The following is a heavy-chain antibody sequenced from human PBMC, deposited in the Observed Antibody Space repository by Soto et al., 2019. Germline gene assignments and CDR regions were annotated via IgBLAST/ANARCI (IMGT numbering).Heavy chain of an antibody. CDR1: GGSFSGYY. V-gene: IGHV4-34*01. CDR3: ARDWNQTNGWFDP. J-gene: IGHJ5*02. D-gene: IGHD1-1*01. Sequence: QVQLQQWGAGLLKPSETLSLTCAVYGGSFSGYYWSWIRQPPGKGLEWIGEINHSGSTNYNPSLKSRVTISVDTSKNQFSLKLSSVTAADTAVYYCARDWNQTNGWFDPWGQGTLVTVSS. CDR2: INHSGST.